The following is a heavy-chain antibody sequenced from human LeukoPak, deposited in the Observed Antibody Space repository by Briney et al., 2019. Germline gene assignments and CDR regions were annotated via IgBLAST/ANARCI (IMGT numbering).Heavy chain of an antibody. Sequence: GGSLRLSCAASGFTFSSYAMSWVRQAPGKGLEWASAISGSGGSTYYADSVKGRLTISRDNSKNTLYLQMNSLRAEDTAVYYCAKLAPYDYVWGSYRWEGNYFDYWGQGTLVTVSS. D-gene: IGHD3-16*02. CDR2: ISGSGGST. V-gene: IGHV3-23*01. CDR1: GFTFSSYA. CDR3: AKLAPYDYVWGSYRWEGNYFDY. J-gene: IGHJ4*02.